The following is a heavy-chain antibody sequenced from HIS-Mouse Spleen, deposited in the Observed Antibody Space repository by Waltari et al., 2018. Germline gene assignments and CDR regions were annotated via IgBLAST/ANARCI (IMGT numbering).Heavy chain of an antibody. CDR1: GGSISSYY. J-gene: IGHJ4*02. CDR2: IYTSGST. V-gene: IGHV4-4*07. D-gene: IGHD6-25*01. Sequence: QVQLQESGPGLVKPSETLSLTCTVSGGSISSYYLSWIRQPAGKGLEWIGRIYTSGSTNYNPSLKSRVTMSVDTSKNQFSLKLSSVTAADTAVYYCARTTPIQGQAAGIDYWGQGTLVTVSS. CDR3: ARTTPIQGQAAGIDY.